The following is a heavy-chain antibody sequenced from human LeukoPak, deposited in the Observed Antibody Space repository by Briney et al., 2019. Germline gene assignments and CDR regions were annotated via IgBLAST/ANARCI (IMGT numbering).Heavy chain of an antibody. J-gene: IGHJ5*02. V-gene: IGHV4-31*03. CDR1: GGSISSGGSY. CDR3: ARGLTLGYCSGGSCYRWFDP. Sequence: SQTLSLTCTVSGGSISSGGSYWSWIRQHPGKGLEWIGYIYYSGSTYYNPSLKSRVTISVDTSKNQFSLKLSSVTAADTAVYYCARGLTLGYCSGGSCYRWFDPWGQGTLVTVSS. D-gene: IGHD2-15*01. CDR2: IYYSGST.